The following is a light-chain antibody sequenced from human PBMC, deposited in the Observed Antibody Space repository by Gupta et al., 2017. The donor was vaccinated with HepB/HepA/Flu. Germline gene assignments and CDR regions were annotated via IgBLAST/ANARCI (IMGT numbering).Light chain of an antibody. CDR2: WGC. CDR3: QQDYSTPPT. J-gene: IGKJ4*01. V-gene: IGKV4-1*01. Sequence: DIAMTQYPDSLAVSLGERATSNCKYSHRVFYSSNNKNYLASYQQKPGRPPKLLIYWGCTRRSAVLDGLSGSGSSRDFTLTIISLLAEDVAVYYCQQDYSTPPTFGGGTKVEIK. CDR1: HRVFYSSNNKNY.